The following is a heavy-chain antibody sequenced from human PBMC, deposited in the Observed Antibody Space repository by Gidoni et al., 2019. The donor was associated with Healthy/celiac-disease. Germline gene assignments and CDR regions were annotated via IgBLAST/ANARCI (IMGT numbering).Heavy chain of an antibody. CDR3: ARGPSYDFWSGTYYYMDV. CDR1: GGSISSYY. V-gene: IGHV4-59*01. Sequence: QVQLQESGPGLVKPSATLSLTCTVSGGSISSYYWSWIRQPPGMGLVWLGYIYYSGSTNYNPSLKSRVTISVDTSKNQFSLKLSSVTAADTAVYYCARGPSYDFWSGTYYYMDVWGKGTTVTVSS. D-gene: IGHD3-3*01. J-gene: IGHJ6*03. CDR2: IYYSGST.